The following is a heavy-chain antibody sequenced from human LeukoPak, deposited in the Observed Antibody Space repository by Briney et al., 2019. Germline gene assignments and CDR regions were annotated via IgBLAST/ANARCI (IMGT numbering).Heavy chain of an antibody. D-gene: IGHD3-10*01. V-gene: IGHV4-59*12. Sequence: SETLSLTCTVSGGSISSYYWSWIRQPPGKGLEWIGYIYYSGSTNYNPSLKSRVTISVDTSKNQFSLKLSSVTAADTAVYYCARAGPLYGSGSYYNYYYYMDVWGKGTTVTVSS. J-gene: IGHJ6*03. CDR2: IYYSGST. CDR3: ARAGPLYGSGSYYNYYYYMDV. CDR1: GGSISSYY.